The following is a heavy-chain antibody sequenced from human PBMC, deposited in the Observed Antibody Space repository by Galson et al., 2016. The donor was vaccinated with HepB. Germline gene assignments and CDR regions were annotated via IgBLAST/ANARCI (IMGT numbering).Heavy chain of an antibody. D-gene: IGHD4-17*01. CDR2: VDWDDDK. CDR3: ARSATNDYGARYFDY. V-gene: IGHV2-70*13. J-gene: IGHJ4*02. Sequence: PALVKPTQTLTLTCTFSGFSLRTSGLSVSWIRQPPGKALEWLTLVDWDDDKYYSTSLLTRLTISKDTSKNQVVLTMTNMDPVDTGTYYCARSATNDYGARYFDYWGQGTLVTVSS. CDR1: GFSLRTSGLS.